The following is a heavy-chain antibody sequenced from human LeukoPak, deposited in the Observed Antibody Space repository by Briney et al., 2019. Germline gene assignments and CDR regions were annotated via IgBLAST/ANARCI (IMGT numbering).Heavy chain of an antibody. J-gene: IGHJ3*02. CDR2: IIPIFGTA. CDR1: GGTFSSYA. V-gene: IGHV1-69*06. CDR3: ARIAPQMDTAIPHDAFDI. D-gene: IGHD5-18*01. Sequence: ASVKVSCKASGGTFSSYAISWVRQAPGQGLEWMGGIIPIFGTANYAQKFQGRVTITADKSTSTAYMELSSLRSEDTAVYYCARIAPQMDTAIPHDAFDIWGQGTMVTVSS.